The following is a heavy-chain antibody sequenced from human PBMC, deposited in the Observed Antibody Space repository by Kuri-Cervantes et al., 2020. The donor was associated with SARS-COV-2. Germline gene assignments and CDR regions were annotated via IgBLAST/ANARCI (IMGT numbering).Heavy chain of an antibody. V-gene: IGHV1-2*02. J-gene: IGHJ4*02. CDR1: GYTFTGYY. Sequence: ASVKVSCKASGYTFTGYYMHWVRQAPGQGLEWMGWINPNSGGTNYAQKFQGRVTMTRDTSISTAYMELSRLRSDDTAVYYCTAHLVEMYYDFWSGPPFDYWGQGTLVTVSS. CDR3: TAHLVEMYYDFWSGPPFDY. CDR2: INPNSGGT. D-gene: IGHD3-3*01.